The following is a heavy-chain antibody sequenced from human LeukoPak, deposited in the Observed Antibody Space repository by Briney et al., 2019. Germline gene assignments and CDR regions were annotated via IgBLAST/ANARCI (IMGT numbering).Heavy chain of an antibody. Sequence: ASVKVSCKASGYTFTSYGISWGRQAPGQGLEWRGWISAYNGNTNYAQKLQGRVTMTTDTSTSTAYMELRSLRSDDTAVYYCARAGYCSSTSCPYNNWFDPWGQGTLVTVSS. CDR3: ARAGYCSSTSCPYNNWFDP. D-gene: IGHD2-2*01. CDR2: ISAYNGNT. V-gene: IGHV1-18*01. J-gene: IGHJ5*02. CDR1: GYTFTSYG.